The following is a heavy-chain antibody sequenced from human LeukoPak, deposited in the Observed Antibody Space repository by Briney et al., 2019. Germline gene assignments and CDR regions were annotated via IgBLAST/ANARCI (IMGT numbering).Heavy chain of an antibody. CDR2: ISWNSGSI. D-gene: IGHD3-10*01. J-gene: IGHJ3*02. CDR1: GFTFSSYS. Sequence: GGSLRLSCAASGFTFSSYSMNWVRQAPGKGLAWDSGISWNSGSIGYADSVKGRFTISRDNAKNSLYLRMNSLRAEDTALYYCAKDMFGSGSYYRNAFDIWGQGTMVTVSS. CDR3: AKDMFGSGSYYRNAFDI. V-gene: IGHV3-9*01.